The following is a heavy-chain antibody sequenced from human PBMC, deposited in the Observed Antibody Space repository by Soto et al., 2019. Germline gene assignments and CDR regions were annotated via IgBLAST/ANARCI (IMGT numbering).Heavy chain of an antibody. CDR1: GFTFSSYA. CDR2: ISGSGGST. V-gene: IGHV3-23*01. Sequence: GSLRLSCAASGFTFSSYAMSWVRQAPGKGLEWVSAISGSGGSTYYADSVKGRFTISRDNSKNTLYLQMNSLRAEDTAVYYCAKEKIYDFWSGYLPFDPWGQGTLVTVSS. D-gene: IGHD3-3*01. J-gene: IGHJ5*02. CDR3: AKEKIYDFWSGYLPFDP.